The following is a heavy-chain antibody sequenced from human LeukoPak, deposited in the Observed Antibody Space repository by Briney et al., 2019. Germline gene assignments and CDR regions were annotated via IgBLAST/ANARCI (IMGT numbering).Heavy chain of an antibody. CDR2: IIPIFGTA. D-gene: IGHD5-24*01. CDR1: GGTFSSYA. J-gene: IGHJ4*02. CDR3: ARASHVRPGWLQLYYFDY. Sequence: GPSVKVSCKASGGTFSSYAISWMRQAPGQGLEWMGGIIPIFGTANYAQKFQGRVTITADKSTSTAYMELSSLRSEDTAVYYCARASHVRPGWLQLYYFDYWGQGTLVTVSS. V-gene: IGHV1-69*06.